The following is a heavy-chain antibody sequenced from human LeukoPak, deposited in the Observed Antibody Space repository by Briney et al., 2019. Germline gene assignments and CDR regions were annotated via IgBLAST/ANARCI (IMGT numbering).Heavy chain of an antibody. Sequence: SETLSLTCAVYGGSFSGYYWSWIRQPPGKGLEWIGEINHSGSTNYNPSLKSRVTISVDTSKNQFSLKLSSVTAADTAVYYCARGNSGMDVWGQGTTVTVSS. CDR3: ARGNSGMDV. CDR1: GGSFSGYY. V-gene: IGHV4-34*01. CDR2: INHSGST. J-gene: IGHJ6*02. D-gene: IGHD2/OR15-2a*01.